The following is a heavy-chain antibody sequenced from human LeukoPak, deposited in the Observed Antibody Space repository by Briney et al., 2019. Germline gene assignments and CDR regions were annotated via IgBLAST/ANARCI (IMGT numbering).Heavy chain of an antibody. CDR2: IIPIFGTA. J-gene: IGHJ4*02. Sequence: SVKVSCKASGGTFSSYAISWVRQAPGQGLEWMGGIIPIFGTASYAQKFQGRVTITTDESTSTAYMELSSLRSEDTAVYYCARDVRMQPSESSGYYVYWGQGTLVTVSS. CDR1: GGTFSSYA. V-gene: IGHV1-69*05. CDR3: ARDVRMQPSESSGYYVY. D-gene: IGHD3-22*01.